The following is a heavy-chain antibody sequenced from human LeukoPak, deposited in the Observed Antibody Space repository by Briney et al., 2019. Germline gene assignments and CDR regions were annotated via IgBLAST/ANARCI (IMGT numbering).Heavy chain of an antibody. Sequence: SETLSLTCTVSGGSIRSYYWSWIRQPPGMGLEWIGNIYNSGGTNYNPSLKSRVTTSVDTSKNQFSLKLTSVTAADTAVYYCARYRGNSNGRFDPWGQGTLVTVSS. CDR3: ARYRGNSNGRFDP. V-gene: IGHV4-59*01. CDR1: GGSIRSYY. CDR2: IYNSGGT. D-gene: IGHD4-23*01. J-gene: IGHJ5*02.